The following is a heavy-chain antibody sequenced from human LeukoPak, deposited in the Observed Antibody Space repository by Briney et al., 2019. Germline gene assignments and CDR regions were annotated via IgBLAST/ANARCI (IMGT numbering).Heavy chain of an antibody. CDR1: GFTVSSNY. CDR3: ATNVDTSDDY. J-gene: IGHJ4*02. Sequence: PGGSLRLSCAASGFTVSSNYMSWVRQAPGKGLEWVSTISGSGRSTYYADSVKGRFTISRDNSKDTLYLQMNSLRAEDTALYYCATNVDTSDDYWGQGTLVTVSS. D-gene: IGHD5-18*01. CDR2: ISGSGRST. V-gene: IGHV3-23*01.